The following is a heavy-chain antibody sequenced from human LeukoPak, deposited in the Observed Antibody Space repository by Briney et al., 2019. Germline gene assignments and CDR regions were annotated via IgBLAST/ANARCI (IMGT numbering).Heavy chain of an antibody. Sequence: GGSLRLSCAASGFTFSDYYMSWIRQVPGKGLEWVSYITSSGSTIYYADSVKGRFTISRDNAESSLYLQMTSLRAEDTAVYFCVRDYMYAFDIWGQGTMVTVSS. CDR3: VRDYMYAFDI. CDR2: ITSSGSTI. CDR1: GFTFSDYY. J-gene: IGHJ3*02. V-gene: IGHV3-11*04.